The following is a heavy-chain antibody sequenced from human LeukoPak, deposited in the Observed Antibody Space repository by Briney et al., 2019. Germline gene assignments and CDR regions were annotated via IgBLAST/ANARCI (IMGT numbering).Heavy chain of an antibody. D-gene: IGHD2-15*01. J-gene: IGHJ4*02. CDR3: ARGAWATRLGS. CDR2: IYESGTT. V-gene: IGHV4-34*01. Sequence: SETLSLTCAVYGESLNSYYWSWVRQPPGEGLEWIGEIYESGTTEYNPSLKSRVTIFMVPSEQQFSLSLSSVTAADTAVYYCARGAWATRLGSWGLGTPVIVSS. CDR1: GESLNSYY.